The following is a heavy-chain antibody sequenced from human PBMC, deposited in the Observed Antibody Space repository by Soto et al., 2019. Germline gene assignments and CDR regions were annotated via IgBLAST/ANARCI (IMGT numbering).Heavy chain of an antibody. D-gene: IGHD6-13*01. V-gene: IGHV4-59*01. J-gene: IGHJ4*02. CDR1: GASITQYY. CDR3: ARGGGSPYHNHGFDF. Sequence: PSETLSLTCTVSGASITQYYWNWIRQSPGKGLEWIVSVSSTGSTVFNPSLTSRVTVSLDTSKNQFSLTLNSVTAADTAVYYCARGGGSPYHNHGFDFWGQGTLVTVSS. CDR2: VSSTGST.